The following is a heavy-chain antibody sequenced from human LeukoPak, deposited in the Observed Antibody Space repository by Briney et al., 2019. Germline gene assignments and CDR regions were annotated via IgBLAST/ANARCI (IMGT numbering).Heavy chain of an antibody. CDR3: AREYSSDWPTRFDY. CDR1: GFTFSSYW. Sequence: GGSLRLSCAASGFTFSSYWMTWVRQAPGEGLEWVATIKQDGSERYYVDSVKGRFSISRDNARNSLYLQMNSLRAEDTAVYYCAREYSSDWPTRFDYWGQGTLVTVSS. D-gene: IGHD6-19*01. V-gene: IGHV3-7*01. CDR2: IKQDGSER. J-gene: IGHJ4*02.